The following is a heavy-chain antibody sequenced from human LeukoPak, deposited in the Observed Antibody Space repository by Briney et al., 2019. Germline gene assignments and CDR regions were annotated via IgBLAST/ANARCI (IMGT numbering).Heavy chain of an antibody. Sequence: SETLSLTCTVSGGSISSSSYYWGWIRQPPGKGLEWIGSIYYSGSTYYNPSLKSRVTISVDTSKNQFSLKLSSVTAADTAVYYCARDARPSLLWGSWYFDYWGQGTLVTVSS. CDR1: GGSISSSSYY. CDR2: IYYSGST. V-gene: IGHV4-39*07. D-gene: IGHD3-16*01. CDR3: ARDARPSLLWGSWYFDY. J-gene: IGHJ4*02.